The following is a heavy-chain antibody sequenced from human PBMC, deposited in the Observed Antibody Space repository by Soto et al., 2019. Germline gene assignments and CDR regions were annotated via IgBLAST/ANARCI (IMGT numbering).Heavy chain of an antibody. CDR3: AREMATITEIDY. CDR2: ISYSSSSGI. D-gene: IGHD5-12*01. V-gene: IGHV3-48*02. J-gene: IGHJ4*02. CDR1: GFTFSSYS. Sequence: EVQLVESGGGLVQPGGSLRLSCAASGFTFSSYSMNWVRQAPGKGLEWVAYISYSSSSGIFYADSVKGRFTISRDNAKNSLYLQMNSLRDEDTAVYYCAREMATITEIDYWGQGTLVTVSS.